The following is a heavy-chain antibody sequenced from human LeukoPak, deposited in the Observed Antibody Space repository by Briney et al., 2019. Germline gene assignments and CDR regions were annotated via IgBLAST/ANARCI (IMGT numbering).Heavy chain of an antibody. CDR1: GYTFTSYD. V-gene: IGHV1-8*01. CDR2: MDPNSGNT. CDR3: ARPPSRVAARRGWFDP. Sequence: ASVKVSCKASGYTFTSYDINWVRQATGQGLEWMGWMDPNSGNTGYAQKFQGRVTMTRNTSISTAYMELSSLRSEDTAVYYCARPPSRVAARRGWFDPWGQGTLVTVSS. J-gene: IGHJ5*02. D-gene: IGHD6-6*01.